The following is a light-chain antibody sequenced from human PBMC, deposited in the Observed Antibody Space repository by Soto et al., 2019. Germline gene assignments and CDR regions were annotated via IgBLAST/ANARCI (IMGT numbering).Light chain of an antibody. CDR3: AAWDDSLSGDV. Sequence: QSVLTQPPSASGTPGQRATIAWSGSSSNIGSNYVYWYQQLPGTAPKLLIYRNNQRPSGVPDRFSGSKSGTSASLAISGLRSEDEADYYCAAWDDSLSGDVFGTGTKVTVL. J-gene: IGLJ1*01. CDR2: RNN. V-gene: IGLV1-47*01. CDR1: SSNIGSNY.